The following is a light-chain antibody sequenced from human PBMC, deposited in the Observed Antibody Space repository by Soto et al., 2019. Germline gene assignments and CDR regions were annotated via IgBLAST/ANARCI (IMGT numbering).Light chain of an antibody. CDR2: GAS. J-gene: IGKJ1*01. CDR1: QSVSSAN. Sequence: ENVLTQLPGSLSLSQRERATLSCRASQSVSSANFAWYQQKPGQAPRLLIYGASSRASGIPSRFSGSGSGTDFTLTINILESEDFAVYYCQQYSNSPRTFGQGTKVDIK. V-gene: IGKV3-20*01. CDR3: QQYSNSPRT.